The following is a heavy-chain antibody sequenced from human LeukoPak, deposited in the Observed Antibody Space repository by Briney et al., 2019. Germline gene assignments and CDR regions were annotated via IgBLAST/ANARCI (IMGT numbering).Heavy chain of an antibody. D-gene: IGHD5-24*01. CDR2: ISGSGDFT. CDR1: RLILSKYG. V-gene: IGHV3-23*01. J-gene: IGHJ4*02. CDR3: AKDGARDGYNYPDY. Sequence: GGALRLSCAASRLILSKYGMHWVRQAPGKGLEWVSVISGSGDFTYYADSVKGRFTISRDKSKNTLYLQMNSLRAEDTAVYYCAKDGARDGYNYPDYWGQGTLVTVSS.